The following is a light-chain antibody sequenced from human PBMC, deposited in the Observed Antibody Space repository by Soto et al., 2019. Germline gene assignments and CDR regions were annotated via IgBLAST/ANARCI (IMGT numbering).Light chain of an antibody. CDR2: AAS. J-gene: IGKJ1*01. V-gene: IGKV1-27*01. CDR3: QKYNSAPWT. Sequence: DIEMTQSPSSLSASVGDTVTITCRASQGISNYLAWYQQKPGKVPKLLIYAASTFQSGVPFRFSGRGSGTDFTLTISSLQPEDVGTYYCQKYNSAPWTFGQGTKVEIK. CDR1: QGISNY.